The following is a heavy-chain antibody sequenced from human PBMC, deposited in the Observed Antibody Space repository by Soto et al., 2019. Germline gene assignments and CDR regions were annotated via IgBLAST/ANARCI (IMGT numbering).Heavy chain of an antibody. CDR2: ITTSSSFR. Sequence: EVQLVESGGGLVKPGGSLRLSCAASGFTFSSYSMNWVRQAPGKGPEWVADITTSSSFRFYADSVKGRFTISRDGAKNSLYLQMNSLRAEDTGVYYCARDLGVALATLTLDYWGQGTLVTVSS. V-gene: IGHV3-21*01. J-gene: IGHJ4*02. CDR1: GFTFSSYS. CDR3: ARDLGVALATLTLDY. D-gene: IGHD2-15*01.